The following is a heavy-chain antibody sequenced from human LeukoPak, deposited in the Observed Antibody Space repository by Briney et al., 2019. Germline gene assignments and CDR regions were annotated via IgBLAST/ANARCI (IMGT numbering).Heavy chain of an antibody. CDR1: GFTFSSYD. CDR2: ISYDGSNK. D-gene: IGHD3-10*02. Sequence: GGSLRLSCAASGFTFSSYDMVWVRQAPGKGLEWVAVISYDGSNKYYADSVKGRFTISRDNSKNTLYLQMNSLRAEDTAVYYCAELGITMIGGVWGKGTTVTISS. J-gene: IGHJ6*04. CDR3: AELGITMIGGV. V-gene: IGHV3-30*18.